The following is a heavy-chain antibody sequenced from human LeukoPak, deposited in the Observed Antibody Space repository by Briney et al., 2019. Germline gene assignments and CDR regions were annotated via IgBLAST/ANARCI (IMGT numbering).Heavy chain of an antibody. CDR1: GFTFSSYG. CDR3: AKPPLGYDSSGYSY. D-gene: IGHD3-22*01. Sequence: PGGSLRLSCAASGFTFSSYGMHWVRQAPGKGLEWVSAISGSGGNTYYADSVKGRFTISRDNSKNTLYLQMNSLRAEDTAVYYCAKPPLGYDSSGYSYWGQGTLVTVSS. CDR2: ISGSGGNT. J-gene: IGHJ4*02. V-gene: IGHV3-23*01.